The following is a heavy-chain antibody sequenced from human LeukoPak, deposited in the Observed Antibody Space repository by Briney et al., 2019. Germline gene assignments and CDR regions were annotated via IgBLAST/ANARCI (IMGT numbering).Heavy chain of an antibody. CDR1: GGSINSYY. CDR2: IYYSGST. CDR3: ARVVGVTIYGVANPHFDF. Sequence: PSETPSLTCTVSGGSINSYYWSWVRQPPGKGLEWIGYIYYSGSTNYSPSLKSRVTMSVDTSKTQFSLKLSSVTAADTAIYYCARVVGVTIYGVANPHFDFWGQGTLVTVSS. D-gene: IGHD3-3*01. J-gene: IGHJ4*02. V-gene: IGHV4-59*01.